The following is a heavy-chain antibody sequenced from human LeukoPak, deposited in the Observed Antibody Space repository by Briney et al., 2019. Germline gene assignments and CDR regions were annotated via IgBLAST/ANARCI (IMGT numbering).Heavy chain of an antibody. J-gene: IGHJ3*02. V-gene: IGHV4-39*07. CDR3: ASLRIAARPRAFDI. Sequence: SETLSLTCTVSGGSISSSSYYWGWIRQPPGKGLEWIGSIYYSGSTYYNPSLKSRVTISVDTSKNQFSLKLSSVTAADTAVYYCASLRIAARPRAFDIWGQGTMVTVSS. CDR2: IYYSGST. D-gene: IGHD6-6*01. CDR1: GGSISSSSYY.